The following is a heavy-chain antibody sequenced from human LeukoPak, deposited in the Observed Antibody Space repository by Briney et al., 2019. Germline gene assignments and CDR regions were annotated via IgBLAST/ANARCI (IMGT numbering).Heavy chain of an antibody. Sequence: PSETLSLTCAVYGGSFSGYYWSWIRQPPGKGLEWIGEINHSGSTNYNPSLKSRVTISVDTSKNQFSLKLSSVTAADTAVYYCARVGGMYYYDSSGYPNFDYWGQGTLVTVSS. V-gene: IGHV4-34*01. J-gene: IGHJ4*02. CDR2: INHSGST. D-gene: IGHD3-22*01. CDR1: GGSFSGYY. CDR3: ARVGGMYYYDSSGYPNFDY.